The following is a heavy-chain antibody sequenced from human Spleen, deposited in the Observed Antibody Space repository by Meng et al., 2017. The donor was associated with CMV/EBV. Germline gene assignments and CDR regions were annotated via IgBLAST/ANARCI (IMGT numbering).Heavy chain of an antibody. D-gene: IGHD1-1*01. CDR2: MNPNSGNT. CDR1: GYTFTSYD. V-gene: IGHV1-8*01. J-gene: IGHJ3*02. CDR3: ARSTGAYPGGAIDI. Sequence: ASVKVSCKASGYTFTSYDINWVRQATGQGLEWMGWMNPNSGNTGYAQKFQGRVTMTRNTSISTAYMELSSLRSEDTAVYYCARSTGAYPGGAIDIWGQGTMVTVSS.